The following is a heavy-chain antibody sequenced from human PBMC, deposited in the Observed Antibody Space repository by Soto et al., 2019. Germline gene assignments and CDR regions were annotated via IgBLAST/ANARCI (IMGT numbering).Heavy chain of an antibody. J-gene: IGHJ5*02. Sequence: EVQLVESGGGLVQRGGSLRLSCAASGFTFGIYSMNWVRQAPGKGLEWISYINGSSSTMYYADSVKGRFIISRDNADNSLYLQMNSLRDADTAVYYCARGDRFRCSGDRCFSDGLFLSSGQGTLVTVSS. D-gene: IGHD2-15*01. V-gene: IGHV3-48*02. CDR2: INGSSSTM. CDR1: GFTFGIYS. CDR3: ARGDRFRCSGDRCFSDGLFLS.